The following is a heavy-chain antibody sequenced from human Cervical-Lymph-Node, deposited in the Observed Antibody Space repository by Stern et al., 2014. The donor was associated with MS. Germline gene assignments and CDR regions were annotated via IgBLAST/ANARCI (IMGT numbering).Heavy chain of an antibody. CDR2: ISGSGGST. V-gene: IGHV3-23*04. CDR1: GFTFRTNA. J-gene: IGHJ4*02. CDR3: ATAKFY. D-gene: IGHD4/OR15-4a*01. Sequence: EVELVESGGGLVQPGGSLRLSCVASGFTFRTNAMSWVRQAQGKGLEWVSAISGSGGSTYYADSVKGRFTISRDNSTNTLSLQMNSLRAEDTAIYYCATAKFYWGQGALVTVSS.